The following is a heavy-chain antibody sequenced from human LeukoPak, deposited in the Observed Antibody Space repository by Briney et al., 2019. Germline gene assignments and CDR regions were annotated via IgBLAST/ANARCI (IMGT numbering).Heavy chain of an antibody. V-gene: IGHV4-59*01. CDR2: IYYSGST. Sequence: PSETLSLTCTVSGGSISSYYWSWIRQPPGKGLEWIGYIYYSGSTNYNPSLKSRVTISVDTSKNQFSLKLSSVTAADTAVYYCARAALDYGDYRNWFDPWGQGTLVTVSS. CDR1: GGSISSYY. J-gene: IGHJ5*02. D-gene: IGHD4-17*01. CDR3: ARAALDYGDYRNWFDP.